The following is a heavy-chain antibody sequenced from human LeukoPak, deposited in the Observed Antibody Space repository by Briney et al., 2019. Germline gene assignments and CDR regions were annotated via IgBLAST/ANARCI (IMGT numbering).Heavy chain of an antibody. CDR1: GFTFTKYA. J-gene: IGHJ4*02. Sequence: PGGSLRLSCAVSGFTFTKYAMNWVRQSPGKGLEWVSGIGASGGTTYYADSVQGRFTISRDNSKNTLYLQVNSLRAEDTGVYFCAKDLEAVAGTIVNDYWGQGTLISVSS. CDR2: IGASGGTT. D-gene: IGHD6-19*01. V-gene: IGHV3-23*01. CDR3: AKDLEAVAGTIVNDY.